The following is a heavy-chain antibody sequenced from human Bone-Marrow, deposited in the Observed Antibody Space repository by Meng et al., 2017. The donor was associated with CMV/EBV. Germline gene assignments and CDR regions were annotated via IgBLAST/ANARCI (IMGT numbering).Heavy chain of an antibody. D-gene: IGHD2-2*01. V-gene: IGHV1-2*02. J-gene: IGHJ2*01. CDR2: INPNSGGT. CDR3: ARDSYCSSTSCYNWYLDL. Sequence: ASVKVSCKASGYTFTSYGISWVRQAPGQGLEWMGWINPNSGGTNYAQKFQGRVTMTRDTSISTAYMELSRLRSDDTAVYYCARDSYCSSTSCYNWYLDLWGRGTLVTVSS. CDR1: GYTFTSYG.